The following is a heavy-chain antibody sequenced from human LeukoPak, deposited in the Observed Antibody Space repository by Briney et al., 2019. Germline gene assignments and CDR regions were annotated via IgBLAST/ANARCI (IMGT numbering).Heavy chain of an antibody. V-gene: IGHV3-9*01. CDR3: ARDWAGGYGYSSSWNWFDP. D-gene: IGHD6-13*01. CDR1: GFTFDDYA. J-gene: IGHJ5*02. Sequence: QSGGSLRLSCTASGFTFDDYAMPWVRQAPGKGLEWVSGISWNSGSIGYADSVKGRFTISRDNAKNSLYLQMNSLRAGDTALYYCARDWAGGYGYSSSWNWFDPWGQGTLVTVSS. CDR2: ISWNSGSI.